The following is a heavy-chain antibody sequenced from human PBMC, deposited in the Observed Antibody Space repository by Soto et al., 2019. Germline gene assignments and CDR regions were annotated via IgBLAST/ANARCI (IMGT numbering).Heavy chain of an antibody. V-gene: IGHV4-39*01. Sequence: QLQLQESGPGLVKPSETLSLTCTVSGGSISSSSYYWGWIRQPSGKGLEWIGSIYYSGSTYYNPSLKSRVTISVDTSKNQFSLKLSSVTAADTAVYYCARQYDSSGYYYESAFDIWGQGTMVTVSS. CDR1: GGSISSSSYY. CDR3: ARQYDSSGYYYESAFDI. J-gene: IGHJ3*02. D-gene: IGHD3-22*01. CDR2: IYYSGST.